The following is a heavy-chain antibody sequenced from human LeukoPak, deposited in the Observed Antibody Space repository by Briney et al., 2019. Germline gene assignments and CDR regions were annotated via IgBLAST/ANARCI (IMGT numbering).Heavy chain of an antibody. D-gene: IGHD2-8*01. CDR1: GFTLSSYA. J-gene: IGHJ4*02. CDR3: AKGKDCANGVCRTFDY. V-gene: IGHV3-21*01. CDR2: ITGSSDSI. Sequence: GGSLRLSCAASGFTLSSYAMEWVRQAPGKGLEWVSSITGSSDSIYYADSVKGRFTISRDNSKNTLYLQMNRLRAEDTAVYYCAKGKDCANGVCRTFDYWGQGTLVAVSS.